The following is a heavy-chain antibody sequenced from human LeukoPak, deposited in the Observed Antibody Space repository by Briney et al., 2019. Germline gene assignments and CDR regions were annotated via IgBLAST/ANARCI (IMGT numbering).Heavy chain of an antibody. D-gene: IGHD5-24*01. CDR1: GYTFTSYY. V-gene: IGHV1-46*01. J-gene: IGHJ6*02. CDR3: ARDGSGDGYTWAYYYGMDV. CDR2: INPSGGST. Sequence: GASVKVSCKASGYTFTSYYMHWVRQAPGQGLEWMGIINPSGGSTSYAQKFQGRVTMTRDTSTSTVYMELSSLRSEDTAVYYCARDGSGDGYTWAYYYGMDVWGQGTTVTVSS.